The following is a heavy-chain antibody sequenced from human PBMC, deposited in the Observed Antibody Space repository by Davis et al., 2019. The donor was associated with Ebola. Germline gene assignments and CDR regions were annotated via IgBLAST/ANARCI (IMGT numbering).Heavy chain of an antibody. J-gene: IGHJ4*02. CDR1: GGSISAYY. CDR3: ARGATLHDIVRPLHY. Sequence: MPSETLSPTCTVPGGSISAYYWSCIRQPSGKGLEWIGYTYYSGSSNYNPSPKSRVTISVDTSKNQFSLNLSAVTAADTAVYFCARGATLHDIVRPLHYWGQGTLVTVSS. V-gene: IGHV4-59*08. CDR2: TYYSGSS. D-gene: IGHD3-16*02.